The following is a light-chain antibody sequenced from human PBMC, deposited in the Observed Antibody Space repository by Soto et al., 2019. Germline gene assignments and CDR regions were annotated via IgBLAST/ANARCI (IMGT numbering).Light chain of an antibody. V-gene: IGKV3-20*01. J-gene: IGKJ4*01. CDR3: QQYGSPPAT. Sequence: EIVLTQSPGTLSLSPGEKVTLSCRASQNVRRNYLAWYQQKPGQAPRVLIYDASTRATGVPDRISGSGSGTDFALTISSLEPEDFAVYYCQQYGSPPATFGGGTKVEIK. CDR1: QNVRRNY. CDR2: DAS.